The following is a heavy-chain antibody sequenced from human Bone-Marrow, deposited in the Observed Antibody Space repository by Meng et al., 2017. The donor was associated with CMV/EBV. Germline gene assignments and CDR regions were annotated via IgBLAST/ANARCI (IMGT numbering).Heavy chain of an antibody. J-gene: IGHJ4*02. CDR2: INHSGGT. V-gene: IGHV4-34*01. CDR1: GGSFSGYY. D-gene: IGHD1-7*01. CDR3: ARANWNYVGGGGY. Sequence: GSLRLSCAVYGGSFSGYYWSWIRQPPGKGLEWIGEINHSGGTNYNPSLKSRVTITVDTSKNQFSLKLSSVTAADTAVYYCARANWNYVGGGGYWGQGTLVTVSS.